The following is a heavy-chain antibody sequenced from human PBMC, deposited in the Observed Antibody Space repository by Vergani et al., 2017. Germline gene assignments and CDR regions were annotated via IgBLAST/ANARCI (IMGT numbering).Heavy chain of an antibody. V-gene: IGHV4-61*10. Sequence: QVQLQESGPGLVKPSETLSLTCTVSGGSVSSGSYYWSWIRQPAGKGLEWIGYIYYSGSTNYNPSLKSRVTISVDTSKNQFSLKLSSVTAADTAVYYCARTYHYYDSSGATNWFDPWGQGTLVTVSS. D-gene: IGHD3-22*01. J-gene: IGHJ5*02. CDR2: IYYSGST. CDR1: GGSVSSGSYY. CDR3: ARTYHYYDSSGATNWFDP.